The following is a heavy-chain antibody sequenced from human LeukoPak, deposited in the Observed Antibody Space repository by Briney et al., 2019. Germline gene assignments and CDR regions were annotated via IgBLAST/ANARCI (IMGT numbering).Heavy chain of an antibody. CDR3: ARVAAVGDWFDP. J-gene: IGHJ5*02. Sequence: PSQTLSLTCTVSGGSISSGDYYWSWIRQPPGKGLEWIGYIYYSGSTYYNPSLKSRVTISVDTSKNQFSLKLSSVTAADTAVYYCARVAAVGDWFDPWGQGTLVTVSS. D-gene: IGHD6-13*01. CDR2: IYYSGST. V-gene: IGHV4-30-4*01. CDR1: GGSISSGDYY.